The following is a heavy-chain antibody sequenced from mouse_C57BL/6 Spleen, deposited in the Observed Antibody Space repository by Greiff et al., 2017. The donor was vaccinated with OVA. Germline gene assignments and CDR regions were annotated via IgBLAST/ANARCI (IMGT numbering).Heavy chain of an antibody. CDR1: GYTFTSYG. CDR3: ARVSSSLAMDY. Sequence: VQLQQSGAELARPGASVKLSCKASGYTFTSYGISWVKQRTGQGLEWIGEIYPRSGNTYYNEKFKGKATLTADKSSSTAYMELRSLTSEDSAVHFCARVSSSLAMDYWGQGTSVTVSS. CDR2: IYPRSGNT. D-gene: IGHD1-1*01. J-gene: IGHJ4*01. V-gene: IGHV1-81*01.